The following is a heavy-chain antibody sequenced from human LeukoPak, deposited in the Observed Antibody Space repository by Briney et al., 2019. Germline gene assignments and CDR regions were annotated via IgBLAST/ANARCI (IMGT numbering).Heavy chain of an antibody. CDR1: GFTFSSYS. CDR3: AREGQQLVPDAFDI. D-gene: IGHD6-13*01. Sequence: GGSLRLSCAASGFTFSSYSMNWVRQAPGKGLEWVSSISSSSRYIYYADSVKGRFTISRDNAKNSLYLQMNSLRAEDTAVYYCAREGQQLVPDAFDIWGQGTMVTVSS. V-gene: IGHV3-21*01. CDR2: ISSSSRYI. J-gene: IGHJ3*02.